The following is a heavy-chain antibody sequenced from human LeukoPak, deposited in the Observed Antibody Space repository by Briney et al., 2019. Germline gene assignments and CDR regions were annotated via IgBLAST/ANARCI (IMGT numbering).Heavy chain of an antibody. CDR2: IISIFGTA. CDR1: GGIFSSYS. J-gene: IGHJ6*03. Sequence: ASVNVSCKASGGIFSSYSISWVRQAPGQGLEWMGGIISIFGTANYPQKFQGRVTITTDESTSTAYMALSSLRSEATAVYYCARNSPDRHHYYYYYMDVWGKWTTVTVSS. CDR3: ARNSPDRHHYYYYYMDV. V-gene: IGHV1-69*05. D-gene: IGHD3-22*01.